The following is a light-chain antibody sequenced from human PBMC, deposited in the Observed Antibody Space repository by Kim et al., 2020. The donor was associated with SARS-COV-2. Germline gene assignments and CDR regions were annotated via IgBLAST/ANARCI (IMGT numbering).Light chain of an antibody. CDR3: AAWDDSLNGPV. CDR1: GSNIGSNS. V-gene: IGLV1-44*01. J-gene: IGLJ3*02. Sequence: QSVLTQPPSASGTPGQRATISCSGSGSNIGSNSVTWYQQLPGTAPKLLIYKITQRPSGVPDRFSGSKSGTSASLAISGLHSEDEADYYCAAWDDSLNGPVFGGGTKLTVL. CDR2: KIT.